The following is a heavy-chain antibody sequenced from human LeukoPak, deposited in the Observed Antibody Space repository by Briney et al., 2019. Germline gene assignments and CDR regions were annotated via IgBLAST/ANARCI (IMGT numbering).Heavy chain of an antibody. Sequence: GGSLRLSCAASGFIFSNYAMNWVRQAPGKGLEWVSAIGGRDGGTYYADSVKGRFTVSRDDPKNTLYLQMNTLRAEDTAVYYCAKWGDYDILTGYYDSDYWGQGTLVTVSS. CDR2: IGGRDGGT. CDR1: GFIFSNYA. V-gene: IGHV3-23*01. J-gene: IGHJ4*02. D-gene: IGHD3-9*01. CDR3: AKWGDYDILTGYYDSDY.